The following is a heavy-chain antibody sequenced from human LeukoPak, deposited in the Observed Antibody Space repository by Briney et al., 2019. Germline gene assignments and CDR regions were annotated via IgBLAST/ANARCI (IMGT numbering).Heavy chain of an antibody. J-gene: IGHJ4*02. Sequence: PGGSLRLSCAASGFTFSSYEMNWVRQAPGKGLEWVSYISSSGSSTYYADSVKGRFTISRDNAKNSLYLRMNSLRADDTAVYYCARDSQWLPDYWGQGTLVTVSS. CDR1: GFTFSSYE. CDR3: ARDSQWLPDY. V-gene: IGHV3-48*03. CDR2: ISSSGSST. D-gene: IGHD6-19*01.